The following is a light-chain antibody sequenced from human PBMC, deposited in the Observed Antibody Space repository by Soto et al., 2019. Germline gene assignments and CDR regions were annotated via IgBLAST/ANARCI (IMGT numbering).Light chain of an antibody. CDR1: QSISSNF. Sequence: EIVLTQSPGTLSLSPGERATLSCRGSQSISSNFLAWYQQKRGQAPRLLIHGASNRATGIPDRFSGSGSGTDFTLTITRLEPEDFAVYYCQPYGGSPRTVGPGTQVDIK. CDR2: GAS. J-gene: IGKJ1*01. CDR3: QPYGGSPRT. V-gene: IGKV3-20*01.